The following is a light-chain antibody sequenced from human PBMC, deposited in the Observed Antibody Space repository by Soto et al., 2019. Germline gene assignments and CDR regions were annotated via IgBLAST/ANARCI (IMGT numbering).Light chain of an antibody. Sequence: EIVMTQSPATLSVSPGERATLSCRASQSVSSNLAWYQHKPGQAPRLLIYGASTRATGIPARFSGSGSGTEFTLTITSLQSADFSVYYCQQYDTWPPYTFGQGTKLEIK. CDR2: GAS. CDR1: QSVSSN. J-gene: IGKJ2*01. CDR3: QQYDTWPPYT. V-gene: IGKV3-15*01.